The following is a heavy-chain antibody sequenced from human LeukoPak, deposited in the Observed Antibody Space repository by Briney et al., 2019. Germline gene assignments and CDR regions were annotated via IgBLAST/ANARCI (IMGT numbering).Heavy chain of an antibody. CDR3: ARDVVGEYYDSSGYFAN. J-gene: IGHJ4*02. Sequence: GRSLSLSCAASGFTFITYAMHWVRQAPGKGLEWVALILYDGTDKYYSDSAKGRFTISRDNSKNTLFLQMNSLRAEDTAVYYCARDVVGEYYDSSGYFANWGQGTLVTVSS. CDR1: GFTFITYA. CDR2: ILYDGTDK. V-gene: IGHV3-30*04. D-gene: IGHD3-22*01.